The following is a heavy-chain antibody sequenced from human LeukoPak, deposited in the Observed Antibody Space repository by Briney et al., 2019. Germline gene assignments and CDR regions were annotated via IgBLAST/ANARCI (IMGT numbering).Heavy chain of an antibody. D-gene: IGHD4-17*01. J-gene: IGHJ4*02. CDR3: ARGGGDVGYFDY. V-gene: IGHV4-31*03. CDR1: GGSISSGGYY. Sequence: SETLSLTCTVSGGSISSGGYYWSWIRQHPGKGLERIGYIYYSGSTYYNPSLKSRVTISVDTSKNQFSLKLSSVTAADTAVYYCARGGGDVGYFDYWGQGTLVTVSS. CDR2: IYYSGST.